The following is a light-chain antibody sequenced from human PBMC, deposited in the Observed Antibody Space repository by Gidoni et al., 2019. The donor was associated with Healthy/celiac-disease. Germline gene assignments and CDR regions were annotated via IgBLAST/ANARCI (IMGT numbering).Light chain of an antibody. Sequence: DIQMTQSPSTLSASVGDRVTITCRASQSISSWLPWYQQKPGKAPKLLIYDASSLESGVPSRFSGSGSGTEFTLTISSLQPDDVATYYCQQYNNYPWTFGQGTKVEIK. CDR1: QSISSW. CDR2: DAS. J-gene: IGKJ1*01. V-gene: IGKV1-5*01. CDR3: QQYNNYPWT.